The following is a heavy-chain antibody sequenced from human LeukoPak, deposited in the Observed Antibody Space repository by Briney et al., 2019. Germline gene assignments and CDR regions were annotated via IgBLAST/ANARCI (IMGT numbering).Heavy chain of an antibody. V-gene: IGHV3-7*01. Sequence: PGGSLRLSCAASGFTFSSYWMSWVRQAPGKGLEWVANIKQDGSEKYYVDSLRGRFTISRDNAKNLLYLQMNSLRAEDTAVYYCARVYSYGSGNYLYYYYMDVWGKGTTVTVSS. J-gene: IGHJ6*03. D-gene: IGHD3-10*01. CDR1: GFTFSSYW. CDR3: ARVYSYGSGNYLYYYYMDV. CDR2: IKQDGSEK.